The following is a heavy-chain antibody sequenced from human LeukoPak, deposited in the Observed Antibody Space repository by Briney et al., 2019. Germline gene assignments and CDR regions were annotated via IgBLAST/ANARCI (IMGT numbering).Heavy chain of an antibody. J-gene: IGHJ4*02. Sequence: GGSLRLSCAASGFTFSSYAMHWVRQDPGKGLEWVAVISYDGSNKYYADSVKGRFTISRDNAKNSLYLQMNSLRAEDTAVYYCAREWGYYDYWGQGTLLTVSS. D-gene: IGHD3-16*01. CDR1: GFTFSSYA. CDR3: AREWGYYDY. V-gene: IGHV3-30-3*01. CDR2: ISYDGSNK.